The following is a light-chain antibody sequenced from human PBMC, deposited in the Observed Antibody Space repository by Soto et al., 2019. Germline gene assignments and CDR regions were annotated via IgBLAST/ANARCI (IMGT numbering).Light chain of an antibody. Sequence: QSVLTQSPSASGTPGQRVIISCSGTSSNIGTNYVYWYQQLPGTAPKVLIYSNDKRPSGVPNRFSGSKSGTSASLAISGLRSKDEADYYCAAWDDSLSGPLFGGGTKLTVL. CDR3: AAWDDSLSGPL. J-gene: IGLJ2*01. V-gene: IGLV1-47*01. CDR1: SSNIGTNY. CDR2: SND.